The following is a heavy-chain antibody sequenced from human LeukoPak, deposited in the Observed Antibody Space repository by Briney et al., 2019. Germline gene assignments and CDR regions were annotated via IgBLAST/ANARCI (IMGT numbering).Heavy chain of an antibody. Sequence: SETLSLTCTVSGDSISSGSYYWSWIRQPAGKGLEWIGRIYTSGSTNYNPSLQSRVTISVDTSKNQFSLRLTSVTAADTAVYYCASNSGYDNNGYYYYMDVWGKGTTVTVSS. CDR3: ASNSGYDNNGYYYYMDV. CDR1: GDSISSGSYY. D-gene: IGHD5-12*01. V-gene: IGHV4-61*02. CDR2: IYTSGST. J-gene: IGHJ6*03.